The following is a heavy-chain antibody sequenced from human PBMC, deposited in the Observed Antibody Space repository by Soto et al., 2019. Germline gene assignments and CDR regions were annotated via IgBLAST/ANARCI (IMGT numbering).Heavy chain of an antibody. CDR2: ISYDGSNK. D-gene: IGHD5-18*01. J-gene: IGHJ4*02. CDR1: GFTFSSYG. Sequence: QVQLVESGRGVVQPGRSLRLSCAASGFTFSSYGMHWVRQAPGKGLEWVAVISYDGSNKYYADSVKGRFTISRDNSKNTLYLQMNSLRAEDTAVYYCAKDSRVYSYGRGTIDYWGQGTLVTVSS. V-gene: IGHV3-30*18. CDR3: AKDSRVYSYGRGTIDY.